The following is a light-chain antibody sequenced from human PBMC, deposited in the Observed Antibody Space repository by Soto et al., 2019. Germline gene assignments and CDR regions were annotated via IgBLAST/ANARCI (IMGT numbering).Light chain of an antibody. J-gene: IGLJ1*01. CDR2: DVS. Sequence: QSVLTQPASVSGSPGQSITISCTGTSSDVGNYNLVSWYQQHPGKDHKLMIYDVSKRHSGVYNRFSGSKSGNTASLTISGLQADDEADYYCCSYAGDSYVFGTGTKLTVL. V-gene: IGLV2-23*02. CDR1: SSDVGNYNL. CDR3: CSYAGDSYV.